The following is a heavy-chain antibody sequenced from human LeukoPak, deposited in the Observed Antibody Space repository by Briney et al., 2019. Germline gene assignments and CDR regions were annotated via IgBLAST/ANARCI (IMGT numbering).Heavy chain of an antibody. Sequence: SETLSLTCTVSGVSISSSSYYCGWIRQPPGKGLEWIGSIYYSGSTYYNPSLKSRVTISVDTSKNQFSLKLSSVTAADTAVYYCARLTIFGVVNYDYWGQGTLVTVSS. D-gene: IGHD3-3*01. CDR3: ARLTIFGVVNYDY. CDR1: GVSISSSSYY. V-gene: IGHV4-39*01. CDR2: IYYSGST. J-gene: IGHJ4*02.